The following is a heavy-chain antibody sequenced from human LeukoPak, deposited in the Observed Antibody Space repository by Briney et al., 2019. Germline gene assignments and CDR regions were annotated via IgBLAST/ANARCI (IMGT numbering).Heavy chain of an antibody. D-gene: IGHD2-2*01. CDR1: GVSISNYY. J-gene: IGHJ5*02. V-gene: IGHV4-4*07. CDR3: ARGGIYCTSTNCAANWFDP. CDR2: FYNSGST. Sequence: SETLSLTCTVSGVSISNYYWSWIRQPAGKGLEWIGRFYNSGSTNCNPSLKSRVTISVDTSKNQFSLKLSSVTAADTAVYYCARGGIYCTSTNCAANWFDPWGQGTLVTVSS.